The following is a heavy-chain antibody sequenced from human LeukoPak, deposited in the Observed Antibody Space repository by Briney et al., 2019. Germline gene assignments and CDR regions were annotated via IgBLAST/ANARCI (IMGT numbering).Heavy chain of an antibody. CDR1: GFTFSSYG. V-gene: IGHV3-30*03. CDR3: PTSSTSRGMDV. Sequence: SGRSLRLSCAASGFTFSSYGMHWVRQAPGKGLEWVAVISYDGSNKYYADSVKGRFTISRDNSKNTLYLQMNSLRAEDTAVYYCPTSSTSRGMDVWGEGTTVTVSS. D-gene: IGHD2-2*01. CDR2: ISYDGSNK. J-gene: IGHJ6*04.